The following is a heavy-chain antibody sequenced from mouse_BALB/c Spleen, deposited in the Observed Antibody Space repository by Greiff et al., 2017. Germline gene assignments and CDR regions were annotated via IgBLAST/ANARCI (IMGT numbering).Heavy chain of an antibody. CDR2: ISYSGST. D-gene: IGHD2-4*01. CDR1: GVSITSGY. V-gene: IGHV3-8*02. Sequence: EVQLLQSGPSLVKPSQTLSLTCSVTGVSITSGYWNWIRKFPGNKLEYMGYISYSGSTYYNPSLKSRISITRYTSKNQYYLQLNSVTTEDTATYYCARYDYEGYYAMDYWGQGTSVTVSS. J-gene: IGHJ4*01. CDR3: ARYDYEGYYAMDY.